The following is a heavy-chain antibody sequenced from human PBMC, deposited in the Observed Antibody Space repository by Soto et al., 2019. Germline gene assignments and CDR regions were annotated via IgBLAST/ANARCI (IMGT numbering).Heavy chain of an antibody. CDR2: IYYSGST. J-gene: IGHJ6*02. CDR1: GGFI. CDR3: AREDGIKDPSYHYYGMDV. Sequence: SETLSITCTVSGGFIWGWIRQPPGKGLEWIGYIYYSGSTNYNPSLKSRVTISVDTSKNQFSLKLSSVTAADTAVYYCAREDGIKDPSYHYYGMDVWGQGTTVTVSS. V-gene: IGHV4-59*12.